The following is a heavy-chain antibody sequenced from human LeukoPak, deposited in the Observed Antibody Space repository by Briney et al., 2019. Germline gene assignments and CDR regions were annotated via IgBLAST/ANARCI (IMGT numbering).Heavy chain of an antibody. Sequence: GSSVKVSCTASGGTFSSYAISWVRQAPGQGLEWMGGLIPIFATANYAQKFQGRVTITADESTSTAYMELSSLRSEDTAVYYCATLGYCSGGSCPAVKDYWGQGTLVSVSS. CDR2: LIPIFATA. J-gene: IGHJ4*02. D-gene: IGHD2-15*01. CDR1: GGTFSSYA. V-gene: IGHV1-69*01. CDR3: ATLGYCSGGSCPAVKDY.